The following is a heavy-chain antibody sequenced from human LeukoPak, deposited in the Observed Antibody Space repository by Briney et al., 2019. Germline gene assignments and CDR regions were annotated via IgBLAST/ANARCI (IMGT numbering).Heavy chain of an antibody. CDR2: INQSGTT. J-gene: IGHJ4*02. V-gene: IGHV4-34*01. CDR3: SLEWLH. Sequence: SETLSLTCAVYGGSVSDYYWTWIRQPPGRGLEWIGEINQSGTTYYNTSLKSRVTISPNTSKNQVSLKLTSVTAADTAVYYCSLEWLHWGQGTLVTVSS. CDR1: GGSVSDYY. D-gene: IGHD3-3*01.